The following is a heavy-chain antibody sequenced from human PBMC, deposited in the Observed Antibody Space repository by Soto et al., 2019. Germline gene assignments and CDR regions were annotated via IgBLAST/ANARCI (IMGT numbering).Heavy chain of an antibody. CDR2: VSFDGSNK. CDR1: GFTFSTHA. Sequence: QVPLVESGGGVVQPGRSLRLSCAASGFTFSTHAMHWVRQAPGKGLECVAIVSFDGSNKYYADSVKGRFTISRDNSKNTLYRQMSGLTPEDTSVYYCARDQTGITTAGGGRIDHWGQGTLVTVSS. CDR3: ARDQTGITTAGGGRIDH. V-gene: IGHV3-30-3*01. D-gene: IGHD6-13*01. J-gene: IGHJ4*02.